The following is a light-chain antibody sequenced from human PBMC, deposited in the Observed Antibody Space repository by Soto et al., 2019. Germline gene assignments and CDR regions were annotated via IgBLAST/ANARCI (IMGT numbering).Light chain of an antibody. CDR3: SSYTTSLTRV. CDR2: DVS. J-gene: IGLJ3*02. Sequence: QSVLTQPASVSGSPGQSITISCIGTSSDIAVYNFVSWYQQHPGRAPKLLIYDVSNRPSGVSDRFSGSKSGNTASLTISGLQSEDEADYYCSSYTTSLTRVFGGGTQLTVL. V-gene: IGLV2-14*03. CDR1: SSDIAVYNF.